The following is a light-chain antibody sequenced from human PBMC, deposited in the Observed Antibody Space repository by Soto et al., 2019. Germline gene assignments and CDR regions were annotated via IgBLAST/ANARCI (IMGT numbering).Light chain of an antibody. J-gene: IGKJ1*01. CDR1: QSVLYSSNNKNY. V-gene: IGKV4-1*01. CDR3: QPYYWPWT. CDR2: WAS. Sequence: IVMTQSPDSLAVSLGERATINCKSSQSVLYSSNNKNYLAWYQQKPGQPPKLLIYWASTRESGVTDRLSGSGSGTDITLTISSLQAEYVAVYYCQPYYWPWTFGQGTKAEIK.